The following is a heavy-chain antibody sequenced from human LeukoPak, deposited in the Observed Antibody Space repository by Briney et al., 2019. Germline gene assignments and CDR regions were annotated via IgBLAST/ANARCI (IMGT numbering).Heavy chain of an antibody. J-gene: IGHJ4*02. D-gene: IGHD2-15*01. CDR1: VGSICSFF. V-gene: IGHV4-4*07. Sequence: NPSETLSLTCTVSVGSICSFFWSWIRQPAGKGLEWIGRIYNSGRTNYHTSLKRRVTMSLDTSKNHFSLKLSPVTASAPAVYYLARAPSGCGGTCTFDYWGEGTLVTVSS. CDR3: ARAPSGCGGTCTFDY. CDR2: IYNSGRT.